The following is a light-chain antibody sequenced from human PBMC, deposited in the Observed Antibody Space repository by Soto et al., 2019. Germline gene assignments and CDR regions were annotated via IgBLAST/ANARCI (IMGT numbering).Light chain of an antibody. CDR3: QQYNDWPPWT. CDR1: QSVSSN. V-gene: IGKV3-15*01. Sequence: EILMTQSPATLSVSPGERATLSCRASQSVSSNVAWYQQKPGQAPRLLIYGASNRATGIPARFSGSGSGTDFSLTITSLQSEDFAVYYCQQYNDWPPWTFGQGIKVDIK. CDR2: GAS. J-gene: IGKJ1*01.